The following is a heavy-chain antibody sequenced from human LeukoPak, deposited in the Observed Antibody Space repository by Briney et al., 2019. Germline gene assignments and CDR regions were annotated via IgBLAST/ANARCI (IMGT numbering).Heavy chain of an antibody. Sequence: QPGGSLRLSCAASGFTFSTFGMHWVRQAPGKGLEWVAFIQYDGNNQYYADSVKGRFTVSRDNSKNTLYLQMNSLRPEDTAVYYCAKYYTTYFDYWGQGTLVTVSS. CDR3: AKYYTTYFDY. V-gene: IGHV3-30*02. CDR1: GFTFSTFG. D-gene: IGHD3-10*01. J-gene: IGHJ4*02. CDR2: IQYDGNNQ.